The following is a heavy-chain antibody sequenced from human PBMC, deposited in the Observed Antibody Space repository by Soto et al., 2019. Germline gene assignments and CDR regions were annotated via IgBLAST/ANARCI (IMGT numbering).Heavy chain of an antibody. D-gene: IGHD1-26*01. Sequence: GASVKVSCKASGGTFSSYTISWVRQAPGQGLEWMGRIIPILGIANYAQKFQGRVTITADKSTSIAYMELNSLRVEDTAVYYCAKSKELGVSAPDHWGQGTLVTVSS. V-gene: IGHV1-69*02. CDR1: GGTFSSYT. J-gene: IGHJ4*02. CDR2: IIPILGIA. CDR3: AKSKELGVSAPDH.